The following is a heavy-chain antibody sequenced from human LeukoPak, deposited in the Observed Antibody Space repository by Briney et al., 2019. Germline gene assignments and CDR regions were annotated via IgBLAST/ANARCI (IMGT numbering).Heavy chain of an antibody. CDR2: IYYSGST. J-gene: IGHJ4*02. CDR1: GGSISSYY. V-gene: IGHV4-59*01. D-gene: IGHD5-18*01. CDR3: ARADVDTAMVYFDY. Sequence: SETLALXCTVSGGSISSYYWSWIRQPPGKGLEWSGYIYYSGSTNYNPSLKSRVTISVDTSKNQFSLKLSSVTAADTAVYYCARADVDTAMVYFDYWGQGTLVTVSS.